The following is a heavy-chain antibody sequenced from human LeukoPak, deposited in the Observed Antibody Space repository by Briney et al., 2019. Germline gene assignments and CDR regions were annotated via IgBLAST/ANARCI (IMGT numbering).Heavy chain of an antibody. CDR2: IYHSGST. V-gene: IGHV4-4*02. D-gene: IGHD5-18*01. CDR3: ARANGYGLLDC. Sequence: SGTLSLTCSVSGDSISSSHWWTWVRQPPGKGLEWIGEIYHSGSTNYNPSLKSRVTISADKSKNQFSLTLSFVTAADTAVYYCARANGYGLLDCWGQGTLVTVSS. CDR1: GDSISSSHW. J-gene: IGHJ4*02.